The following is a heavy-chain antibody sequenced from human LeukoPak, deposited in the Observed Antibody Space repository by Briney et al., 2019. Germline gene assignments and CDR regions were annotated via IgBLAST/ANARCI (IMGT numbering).Heavy chain of an antibody. V-gene: IGHV3-23*01. D-gene: IGHD4/OR15-4a*01. CDR3: AKGRDFGGNFRDY. CDR1: GFTFSNYA. CDR2: ISGSGGTT. Sequence: GGSLRLSCAASGFTFSNYALSWVRQAPGKGLQWVSVISGSGGTTYYADFVKGRFTISRDNSKTTLYLQMNSLRAEDAAVYYCAKGRDFGGNFRDYWGQGTLVTVSS. J-gene: IGHJ4*02.